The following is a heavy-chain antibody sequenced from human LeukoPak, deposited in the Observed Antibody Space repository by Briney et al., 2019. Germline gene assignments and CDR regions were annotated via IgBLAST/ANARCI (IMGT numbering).Heavy chain of an antibody. J-gene: IGHJ4*02. Sequence: GASVKVSCKASGYTFTSYGISWVRQAPGQGLEWMGWISAYNGNTNYAQKLQGRVTMTTDTSTSTAYMELRSLRSDDTAVYYCASPSTTGTTGSFDYWGQGTLVTVSS. CDR1: GYTFTSYG. D-gene: IGHD1-1*01. V-gene: IGHV1-18*01. CDR3: ASPSTTGTTGSFDY. CDR2: ISAYNGNT.